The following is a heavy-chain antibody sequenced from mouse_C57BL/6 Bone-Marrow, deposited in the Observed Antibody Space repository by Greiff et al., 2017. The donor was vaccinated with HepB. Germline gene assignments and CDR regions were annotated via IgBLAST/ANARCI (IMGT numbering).Heavy chain of an antibody. J-gene: IGHJ2*01. D-gene: IGHD1-1*01. CDR2: IYPGDGDT. CDR3: ARRDYYGSSYENYFDY. Sequence: QVQLQQSGPELVKPGASVKISCKASGYAFSSSWMNWVKQRPGKGLEWIGRIYPGDGDTNYNGKFKGKATLTADKSSSTAYIQLSSLTSEDSAVYFCARRDYYGSSYENYFDYWGQGTTLTVSS. CDR1: GYAFSSSW. V-gene: IGHV1-82*01.